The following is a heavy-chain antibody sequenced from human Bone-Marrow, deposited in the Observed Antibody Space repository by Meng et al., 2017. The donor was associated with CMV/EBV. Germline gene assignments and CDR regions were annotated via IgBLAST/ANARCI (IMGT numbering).Heavy chain of an antibody. Sequence: QVQLVQSGAEVKKPGASVKVSCTASGYTFTSYDINWVRQATGQGLEWMGWMNPNSGNTGYAQKFQGRVTMTRNTSISTAYMELSSLRSEDTAVYYCARGNEYSSGWSVGEFDPWGQGTLVTVSS. V-gene: IGHV1-8*01. CDR3: ARGNEYSSGWSVGEFDP. CDR1: GYTFTSYD. J-gene: IGHJ5*02. D-gene: IGHD6-19*01. CDR2: MNPNSGNT.